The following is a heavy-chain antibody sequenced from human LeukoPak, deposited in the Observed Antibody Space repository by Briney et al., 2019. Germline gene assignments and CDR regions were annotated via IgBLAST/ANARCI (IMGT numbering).Heavy chain of an antibody. CDR3: ARALGYPDY. CDR1: GGSFSGYY. J-gene: IGHJ4*02. D-gene: IGHD3-16*01. CDR2: INHSGST. V-gene: IGHV4-34*01. Sequence: SATLSLTCAVYGGSFSGYYWSWIRQPPGKGLEWIGEINHSGSTNYNPSLKSRVTISVDTSKNQFSLKLSSVTAADTAVYYCARALGYPDYWGQGTLVTVSS.